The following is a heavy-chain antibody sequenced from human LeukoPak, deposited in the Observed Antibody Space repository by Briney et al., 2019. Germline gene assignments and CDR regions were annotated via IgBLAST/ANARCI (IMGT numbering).Heavy chain of an antibody. CDR2: ISWNSGSI. J-gene: IGHJ4*02. V-gene: IGHV3-9*01. Sequence: GRSLRLSCAASGFTFDDYAMPWVRQAPGKGLEWVSGISWNSGSIGYADSVKGRFTISRDNSKNTLYLQMNSLRAEDTAVYYCAKDWEHYYDSSGYRYFDYWGQGTLVTVSS. CDR3: AKDWEHYYDSSGYRYFDY. CDR1: GFTFDDYA. D-gene: IGHD3-22*01.